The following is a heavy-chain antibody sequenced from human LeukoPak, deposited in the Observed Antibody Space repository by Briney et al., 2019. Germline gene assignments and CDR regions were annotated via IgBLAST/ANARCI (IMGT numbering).Heavy chain of an antibody. Sequence: SETLSLTCAVSGYSISSGYYWGWIRQPPGKGLEWIGRIYVTGTTYYNPSLKSRLTMSVDASRNQFFLNLSSVTAADTAVYYCARGGPDLAREYFQYWGQGTLVTVS. CDR1: GYSISSGYY. CDR3: ARGGPDLAREYFQY. CDR2: IYVTGTT. J-gene: IGHJ1*01. V-gene: IGHV4-38-2*01. D-gene: IGHD3-16*01.